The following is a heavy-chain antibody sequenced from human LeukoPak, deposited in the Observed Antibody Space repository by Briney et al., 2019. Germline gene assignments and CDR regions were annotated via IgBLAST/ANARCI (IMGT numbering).Heavy chain of an antibody. D-gene: IGHD5-18*01. Sequence: GGSLRLSCAASGFTFSSCGMHWVRQAPGKGLEWVSYISSSGSTIYYADSVKGRFTISRDNAKNSLYLQMNSLRAEDTAVYYCARVGYSYGLDYWGQGTLVTVSS. J-gene: IGHJ4*02. V-gene: IGHV3-48*04. CDR2: ISSSGSTI. CDR3: ARVGYSYGLDY. CDR1: GFTFSSCG.